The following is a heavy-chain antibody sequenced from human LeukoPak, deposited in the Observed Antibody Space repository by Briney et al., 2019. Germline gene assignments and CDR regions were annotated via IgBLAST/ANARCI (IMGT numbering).Heavy chain of an antibody. CDR1: GFTFSSYS. CDR3: AKNKERQLVCFDY. D-gene: IGHD6-13*01. CDR2: ISSSSSYI. Sequence: GGSLRLSCAASGFTFSSYSMNWVRQAPGKGLEWVSSISSSSSYIYYADSVKGRFTISRDNSKNTLYLQMNGLRAEDTAVYYCAKNKERQLVCFDYWGQGTLVTVSS. J-gene: IGHJ4*02. V-gene: IGHV3-21*04.